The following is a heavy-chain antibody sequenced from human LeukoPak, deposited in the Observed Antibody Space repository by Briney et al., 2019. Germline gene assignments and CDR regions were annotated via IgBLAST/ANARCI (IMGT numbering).Heavy chain of an antibody. CDR2: IYYSGST. V-gene: IGHV4-31*03. Sequence: PSETLSLTCTVSGGSISSGGYYWSWIRQHPGKGLEWIGYIYYSGSTYYNPSLKSRVTISVDTSKNQFSLKLSSVTAADTAVYYCARGYGGNSPFDYWGQGTLVTVSS. D-gene: IGHD4-23*01. CDR3: ARGYGGNSPFDY. CDR1: GGSISSGGYY. J-gene: IGHJ4*02.